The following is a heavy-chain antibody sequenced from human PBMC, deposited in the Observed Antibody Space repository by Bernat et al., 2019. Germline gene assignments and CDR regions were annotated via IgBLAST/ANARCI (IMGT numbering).Heavy chain of an antibody. V-gene: IGHV4-34*01. Sequence: QVQLQQWGAGLLKPSETLSLTCAVYGGSFSGYYWSWIRQPPGKGLEWIGEINHSGSTNYNPSLKSRVTISVDTSKNQFSLKLSSVTAADTAVYYCARETPYVVGPAASGPNYYYYMDVWGKGTTVTVSS. D-gene: IGHD2-2*01. J-gene: IGHJ6*03. CDR1: GGSFSGYY. CDR3: ARETPYVVGPAASGPNYYYYMDV. CDR2: INHSGST.